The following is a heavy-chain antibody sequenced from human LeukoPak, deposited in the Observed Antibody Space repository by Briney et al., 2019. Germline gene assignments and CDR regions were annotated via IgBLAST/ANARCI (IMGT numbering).Heavy chain of an antibody. J-gene: IGHJ4*02. CDR2: INPNSGGT. V-gene: IGHV1-2*06. D-gene: IGHD4-17*01. CDR1: GYTFTGYY. CDR3: ARDAYGDYESGYFDC. Sequence: GASVKVSCKASGYTFTGYYMHWVRQAPGQGLEWMGRINPNSGGTNYAQKFQGRVTMTRDTSISTAYMELSRLRSDDTAVYYCARDAYGDYESGYFDCWGQGTLVTVS.